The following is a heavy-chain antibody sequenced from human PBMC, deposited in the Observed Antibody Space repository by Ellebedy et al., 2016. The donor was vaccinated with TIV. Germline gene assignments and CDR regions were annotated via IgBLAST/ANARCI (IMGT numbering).Heavy chain of an antibody. Sequence: AASVKVSCKASGYSFTHYAISWVRQAPGQGLEWLGWISAYNGNTNHAQKMQGRVPMTIDTSTSTAYMEVRSLRSDDTAVYYCAAPSRANYDILTGPDFYYHGLDVWGQGTAVTVSS. V-gene: IGHV1-18*01. CDR3: AAPSRANYDILTGPDFYYHGLDV. J-gene: IGHJ6*02. CDR2: ISAYNGNT. CDR1: GYSFTHYA. D-gene: IGHD3-9*01.